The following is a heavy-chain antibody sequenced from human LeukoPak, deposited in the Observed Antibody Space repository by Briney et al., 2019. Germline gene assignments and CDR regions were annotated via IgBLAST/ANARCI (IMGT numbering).Heavy chain of an antibody. CDR2: IKQDGTEK. D-gene: IGHD1-14*01. V-gene: IGHV3-7*01. Sequence: GGSLRLSCAAATFAFSSYWMSSVRQARGKGLEWVANIKQDGTEKYYVDSVKGRFTIPRDNAKNSLYLQMNSLRAEDTAVYYCARGSGKPFDYWGQGTLVTVSS. CDR1: TFAFSSYW. CDR3: ARGSGKPFDY. J-gene: IGHJ4*02.